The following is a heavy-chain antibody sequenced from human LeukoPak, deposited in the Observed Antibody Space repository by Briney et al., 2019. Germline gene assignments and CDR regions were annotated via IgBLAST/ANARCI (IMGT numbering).Heavy chain of an antibody. CDR3: ARDPYNSGSSYFDY. D-gene: IGHD3-10*01. CDR2: IYSGGST. CDR1: GLTVSSNY. Sequence: GGSLRPSCAVSGLTVSSNYMSWVRQAPGKGLEWVSAIYSGGSTFYADSVKGRFTISRDNSKNTLYLQMNSLRAEDTAVYYCARDPYNSGSSYFDYWGQGTLVTVSS. J-gene: IGHJ4*02. V-gene: IGHV3-53*01.